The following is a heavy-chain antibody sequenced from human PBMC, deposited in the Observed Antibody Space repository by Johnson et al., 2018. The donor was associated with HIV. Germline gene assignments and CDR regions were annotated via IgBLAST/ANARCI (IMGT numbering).Heavy chain of an antibody. Sequence: VQLVESGGGVVRPGGSLRLSCAASGFTFDDYGMSWVRQAPGKGLEWVSGINWNGGSTGYADSVKGRFTISRDNAKNTLYLQMNSLRAEDTAVYYCAKDLGDPMIEVHAVDIWGQGTMVTVSS. J-gene: IGHJ3*02. V-gene: IGHV3-20*04. CDR3: AKDLGDPMIEVHAVDI. D-gene: IGHD3-22*01. CDR2: INWNGGST. CDR1: GFTFDDYG.